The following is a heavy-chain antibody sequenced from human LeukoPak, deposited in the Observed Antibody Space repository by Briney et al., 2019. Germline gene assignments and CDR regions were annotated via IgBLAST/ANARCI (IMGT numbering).Heavy chain of an antibody. CDR2: INPNSGGT. Sequence: GASVKVSCKASGYTFTGYYMHWVRQAPGQGLEWMGWINPNSGGTNYAQKFQGRVTMTRDTSISTAYMELSRLRSDDTAVYYCATFYYYDSSGYLDLPYSLWGQGTLVTVSS. D-gene: IGHD3-22*01. CDR3: ATFYYYDSSGYLDLPYSL. CDR1: GYTFTGYY. J-gene: IGHJ4*02. V-gene: IGHV1-2*02.